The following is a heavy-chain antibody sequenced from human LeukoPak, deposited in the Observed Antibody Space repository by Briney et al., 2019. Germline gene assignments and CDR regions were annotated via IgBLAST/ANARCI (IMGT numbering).Heavy chain of an antibody. D-gene: IGHD3-22*01. CDR1: GYTLTELS. V-gene: IGHV1-24*01. Sequence: ASVKVSCKVSGYTLTELSMHWVRQAPGKGLEWMGGFDPEDGETIYAQKFQGRVTITTDESTSTAYMELSSLRSEDTAVYYCARDLHSSGSIYYYYMDVWGKGTTVTVSS. CDR2: FDPEDGET. J-gene: IGHJ6*03. CDR3: ARDLHSSGSIYYYYMDV.